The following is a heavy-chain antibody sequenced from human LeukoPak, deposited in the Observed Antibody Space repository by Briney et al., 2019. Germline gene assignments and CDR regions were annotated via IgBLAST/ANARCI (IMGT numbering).Heavy chain of an antibody. J-gene: IGHJ4*02. CDR2: IYYSGST. V-gene: IGHV4-39*07. CDR1: GGSISSSSYY. D-gene: IGHD3-3*01. Sequence: SETLSLTCTASGGSISSSSYYWGWIRQPPGKGLEWIGSIYYSGSTYYNPSLKSRVTISVDTSKNQFSLKLSSVTAADTAVYYCARGGGVFGAPGFTFDYWGQGTLVTVSS. CDR3: ARGGGVFGAPGFTFDY.